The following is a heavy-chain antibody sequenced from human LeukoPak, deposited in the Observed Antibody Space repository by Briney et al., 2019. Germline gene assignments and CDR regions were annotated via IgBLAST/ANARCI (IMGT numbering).Heavy chain of an antibody. CDR1: GFTFSSYD. CDR2: ISSAGSTI. J-gene: IGHJ5*02. D-gene: IGHD3-3*01. CDR3: AKSGDFWNNWFDP. V-gene: IGHV3-48*03. Sequence: GGSLRLSCAASGFTFSSYDMNWLRQAPGKGLEWVLYISSAGSTIYYADPVKGRFTIARDNAKNSVSLQMNSLRAEDTAVYYCAKSGDFWNNWFDPWGQGTLVTVSS.